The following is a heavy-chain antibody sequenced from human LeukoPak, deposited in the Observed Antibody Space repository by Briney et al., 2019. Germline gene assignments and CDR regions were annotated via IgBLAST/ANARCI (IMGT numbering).Heavy chain of an antibody. CDR3: AREGRILTGYPPDY. V-gene: IGHV3-21*01. CDR2: ISSSSSYI. CDR1: GFTFSNAW. J-gene: IGHJ4*02. Sequence: GGSLRLSCAASGFTFSNAWMSWVRQAPGKGLEWVSSISSSSSYIYYADSVKGRFTISRDNAKNSLYLQMNSLRAEDTAVYYCAREGRILTGYPPDYWGQGTLVTVSS. D-gene: IGHD3-9*01.